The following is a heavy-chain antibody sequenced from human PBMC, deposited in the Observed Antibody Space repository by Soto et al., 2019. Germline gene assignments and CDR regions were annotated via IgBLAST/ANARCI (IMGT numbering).Heavy chain of an antibody. Sequence: LSLTCGVSGGTVASSHWWSWVRQSPSRGLEWIGNVYHTGDTNFNPSLQSRVTFSVDKSNNQFSLRLTSLTAADTAVYFCAREIVTAGGNNYFDPWGPGTLVTISS. D-gene: IGHD2-21*02. CDR3: AREIVTAGGNNYFDP. CDR2: VYHTGDT. V-gene: IGHV4-4*01. CDR1: GGTVASSHW. J-gene: IGHJ5*02.